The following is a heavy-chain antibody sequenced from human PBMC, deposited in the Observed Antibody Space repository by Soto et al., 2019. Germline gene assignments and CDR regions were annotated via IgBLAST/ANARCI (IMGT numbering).Heavy chain of an antibody. CDR2: ISYDGSNK. CDR1: GFTFSSYA. D-gene: IGHD2-15*01. CDR3: AIMGGVVVAAGYNWFDP. V-gene: IGHV3-30*14. J-gene: IGHJ5*02. Sequence: QVQLVESGGGVVQPGRSLRLSCAASGFTFSSYAMHWVRQAPGKGLEWVAVISYDGSNKYYADSVKGRFTISRDNSKNTLYLEMNSLGGEETAGYYCAIMGGVVVAAGYNWFDPWGQGTLVTVSS.